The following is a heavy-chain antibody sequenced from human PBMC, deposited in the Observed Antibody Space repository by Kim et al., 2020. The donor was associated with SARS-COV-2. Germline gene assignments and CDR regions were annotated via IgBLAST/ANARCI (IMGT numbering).Heavy chain of an antibody. CDR3: AREWAYCSGGSCSNWFDP. CDR2: IYHSGST. V-gene: IGHV4-30-2*01. D-gene: IGHD2-15*01. CDR1: GGSISSGGYS. J-gene: IGHJ5*02. Sequence: SETLSLTCAVSGGSISSGGYSWSWIRQPPGKGLEWIGYIYHSGSTYYNPSLKSRVTISVDRSKNQFSLKLISVTAADTAVYYCAREWAYCSGGSCSNWFDPWGQGTLVTVSA.